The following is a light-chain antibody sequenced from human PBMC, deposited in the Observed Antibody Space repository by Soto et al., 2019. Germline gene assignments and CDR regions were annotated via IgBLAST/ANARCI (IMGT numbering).Light chain of an antibody. V-gene: IGKV3D-15*01. CDR3: QQYAIWLPYP. J-gene: IGKJ2*01. CDR2: GAC. Sequence: EKVVTQSPASLSVYTGERVALSCRASQSVVINLAWYQQKPGQAPRLLIYGACTRATGIPSRFSGSGSGTEFTLTISSLQSEDFAVYYCQQYAIWLPYPFCQGT. CDR1: QSVVIN.